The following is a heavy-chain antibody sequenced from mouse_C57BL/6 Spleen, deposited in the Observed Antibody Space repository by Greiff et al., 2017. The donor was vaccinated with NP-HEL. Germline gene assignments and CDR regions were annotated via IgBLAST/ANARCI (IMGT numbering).Heavy chain of an antibody. CDR2: IYPGNSDT. Sequence: VQLQQSGTVLARPGASVKMSCKTSGYTFTSYWMHWVKQRPGQGLEWIGAIYPGNSDTSYNQKFKGKAKLTAVTSASTAYMELSSLTNEDSAVYYCTRLDIYDGYHVDYWGQGTTLTVSS. J-gene: IGHJ2*01. V-gene: IGHV1-5*01. CDR1: GYTFTSYW. CDR3: TRLDIYDGYHVDY. D-gene: IGHD2-3*01.